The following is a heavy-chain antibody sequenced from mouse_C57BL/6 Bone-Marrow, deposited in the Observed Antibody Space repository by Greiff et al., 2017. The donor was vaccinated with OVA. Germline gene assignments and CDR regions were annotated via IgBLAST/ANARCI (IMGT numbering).Heavy chain of an antibody. J-gene: IGHJ2*01. CDR2: ISNLAYSI. CDR3: ARVLPPYYFDY. V-gene: IGHV5-15*01. Sequence: EVKLQESGGGLVQPGGSLKLSCAASGFTFSDYGMAWVRQAPRKGPEWVAFISNLAYSIYYADTVTGRFTISRENAKNTLYLEMSSLRSEDTAMYYCARVLPPYYFDYWGQGTTLTVSS. D-gene: IGHD1-1*01. CDR1: GFTFSDYG.